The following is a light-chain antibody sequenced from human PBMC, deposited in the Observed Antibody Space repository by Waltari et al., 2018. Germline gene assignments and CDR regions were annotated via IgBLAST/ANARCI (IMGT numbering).Light chain of an antibody. CDR3: AAWDDSLNGHYV. J-gene: IGLJ1*01. Sequence: QSVLTQPPSASGTPGQRVTIPGSGSSSNIGSNTVKWYQQLPGTASKLLIYSNNQRPSGVPDRFSGSKSGTSASLAISGLQSEDEADYYCAAWDDSLNGHYVFGTGTKVTVL. CDR2: SNN. V-gene: IGLV1-44*01. CDR1: SSNIGSNT.